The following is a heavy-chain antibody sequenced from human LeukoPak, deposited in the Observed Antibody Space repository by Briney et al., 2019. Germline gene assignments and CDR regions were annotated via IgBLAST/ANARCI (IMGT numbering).Heavy chain of an antibody. CDR2: ISSSSSYI. V-gene: IGHV3-21*01. CDR3: ARDHHRRLYDSQARDTFDI. J-gene: IGHJ3*02. Sequence: PGGSLRLSCAASGFIFSTYNIDWVRQAPGKGLEWVSSISSSSSYIYYADSVKGRFTISRDNAENSLYLQMNSLRAEDTAVYYCARDHHRRLYDSQARDTFDIWGQGTMVTVSS. D-gene: IGHD3-22*01. CDR1: GFIFSTYN.